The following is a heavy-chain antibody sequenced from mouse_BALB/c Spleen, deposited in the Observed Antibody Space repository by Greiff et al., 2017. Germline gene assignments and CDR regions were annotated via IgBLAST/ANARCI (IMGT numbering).Heavy chain of an antibody. CDR1: GFTVSSYT. J-gene: IGHJ1*01. CDR3: TRDSDGYYWYFDV. Sequence: EVKLVESGGGLVKPGGSLKLSCAASGFTVSSYTMSWIRQTPEKRLEWVATISSGGSYTYYPDSVKGRFTISRDNAKNTLYLQMSSLKSEDTAMYYCTRDSDGYYWYFDVWGAGTTVTVSS. V-gene: IGHV5-6-4*01. CDR2: ISSGGSYT. D-gene: IGHD2-3*01.